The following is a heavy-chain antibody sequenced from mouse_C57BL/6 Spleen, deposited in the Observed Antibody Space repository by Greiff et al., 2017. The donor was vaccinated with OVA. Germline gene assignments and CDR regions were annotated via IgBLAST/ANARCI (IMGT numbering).Heavy chain of an antibody. CDR3: ASGGFIFYGSSLRAMDY. J-gene: IGHJ4*01. Sequence: EVQLQQSGPELVKPGASVKISCKASGYTFTDYYMNWVKQSHGTSLEWIGDINPNNGGTSYNQKFKGKATLTVDKSSSTAYMELRSLKSADSAVYYCASGGFIFYGSSLRAMDYWGQGTSVTVSS. CDR2: INPNNGGT. CDR1: GYTFTDYY. V-gene: IGHV1-26*01. D-gene: IGHD1-1*01.